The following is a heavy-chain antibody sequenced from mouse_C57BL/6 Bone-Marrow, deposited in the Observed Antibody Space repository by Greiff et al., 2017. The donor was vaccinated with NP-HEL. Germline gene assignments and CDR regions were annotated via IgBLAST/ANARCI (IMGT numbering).Heavy chain of an antibody. Sequence: EVQLQQSGPELVKPGASVKISCKASGYSFTGYYMNWVKQSPEKSLEWIGEINPSTGGTTYNQKFKAKATLTVDKSSSTAYMQLKSLTSEDSAVYYCARCFYYYGSSYVWFAYWGQGTLVTVSA. V-gene: IGHV1-42*01. CDR2: INPSTGGT. D-gene: IGHD1-1*01. CDR1: GYSFTGYY. CDR3: ARCFYYYGSSYVWFAY. J-gene: IGHJ3*01.